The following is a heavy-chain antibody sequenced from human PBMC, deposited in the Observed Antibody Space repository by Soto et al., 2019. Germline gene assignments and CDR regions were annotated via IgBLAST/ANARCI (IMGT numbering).Heavy chain of an antibody. CDR1: GYPVTAYY. D-gene: IGHD3-3*01. V-gene: IGHV1-2*01. CDR3: ARGGGVGVAGSAAFDM. Sequence: QLHLVQSGAVVKKPGASVTVSCSASGYPVTAYYMHWVRQAPGRGLEWMGGINPATCAAKYTQTFPGRVTSTSDTPTTTVFMELSGPSCEDMAVFYCARGGGVGVAGSAAFDMWGQGTLVTVSS. CDR2: INPATCAA. J-gene: IGHJ3*02.